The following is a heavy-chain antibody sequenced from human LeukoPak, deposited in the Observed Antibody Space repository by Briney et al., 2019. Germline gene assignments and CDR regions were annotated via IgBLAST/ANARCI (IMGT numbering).Heavy chain of an antibody. CDR1: GDSISSGYY. CDR3: ARELFWSGYHFDY. CDR2: IYHSGTT. V-gene: IGHV4-38-2*02. J-gene: IGHJ4*02. Sequence: SETLSLTCTVSGDSISSGYYWGWIRQPPGKGLECIGTIYHSGTTYYNPSLKSRVSISVDMSKNQFSLKLSPVTAGDTSVYYCARELFWSGYHFDYWGQGTLVTVSS. D-gene: IGHD3-3*01.